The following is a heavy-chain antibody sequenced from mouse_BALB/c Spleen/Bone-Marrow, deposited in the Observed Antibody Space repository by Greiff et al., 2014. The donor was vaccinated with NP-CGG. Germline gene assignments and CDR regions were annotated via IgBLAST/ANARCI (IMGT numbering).Heavy chain of an antibody. D-gene: IGHD1-2*01. CDR1: GYTFTSYD. CDR2: IYPGDGST. V-gene: IGHV1S56*01. CDR3: ARSGLIHYYGYFDY. Sequence: QVHVKQSGPELVKPGALVRISCKASGYTFTSYDINWVKQRPGQGLEWIGWIYPGDGSTKYNGKFKGKATLTADKSSSTAYMQLSSLTSENSAVYFCARSGLIHYYGYFDYWGQGTTLTVSS. J-gene: IGHJ2*01.